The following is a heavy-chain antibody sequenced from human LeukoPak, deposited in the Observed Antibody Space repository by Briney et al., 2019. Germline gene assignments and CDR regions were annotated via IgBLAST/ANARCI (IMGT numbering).Heavy chain of an antibody. CDR1: GFTFSSYW. CDR3: ARDSRIDAFDI. D-gene: IGHD6-13*01. V-gene: IGHV3-7*01. CDR2: IKQDGSEK. J-gene: IGHJ3*02. Sequence: GGSLRLSCAASGFTFSSYWMSWVRQAPGKGLEWVANIKQDGSEKYYVDSVKGRFTISRDNAKNSLYLQMNGLRAEDTAVYYCARDSRIDAFDIWGQGTMVTVSS.